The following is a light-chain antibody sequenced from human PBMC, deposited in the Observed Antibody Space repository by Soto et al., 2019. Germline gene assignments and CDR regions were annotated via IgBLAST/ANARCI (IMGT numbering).Light chain of an antibody. CDR3: QQYGSSPRT. Sequence: IVFTHSPGTLSFSPWLRATLFVRASQSVSSSYLAWYQQKPGQAPRLLIYGASSRATGIPDRFSGSGSGTDFTLTISRLEPEDFAVYYCQQYGSSPRTFGQGTKVDIK. J-gene: IGKJ1*01. CDR1: QSVSSSY. V-gene: IGKV3-20*01. CDR2: GAS.